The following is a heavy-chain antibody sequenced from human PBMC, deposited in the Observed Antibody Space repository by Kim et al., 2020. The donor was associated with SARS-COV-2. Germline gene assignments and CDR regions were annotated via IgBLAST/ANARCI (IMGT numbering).Heavy chain of an antibody. V-gene: IGHV6-1*01. CDR3: ARVPYYDFWSAPEGAFDI. Sequence: SQTLSLTRAISGDSVSSNSAAWNWIRQSPSRGLEWLGRTYYRSKWYNDYAVSVKSRITINPDTSKNQFSLQLNSVTPEDTAVYYCARVPYYDFWSAPEGAFDIWGQGTMVTVSS. J-gene: IGHJ3*02. D-gene: IGHD3-3*01. CDR1: GDSVSSNSAA. CDR2: TYYRSKWYN.